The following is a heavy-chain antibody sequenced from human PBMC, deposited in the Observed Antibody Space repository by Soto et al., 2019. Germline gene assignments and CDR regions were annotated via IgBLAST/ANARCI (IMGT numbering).Heavy chain of an antibody. CDR2: ISDDGSNK. J-gene: IGHJ4*01. D-gene: IGHD3-22*01. V-gene: IGHV3-30*18. Sequence: QVQLVESGGGVVQPGRSLTLSCAASDFTFSSYGIHWVRQAPGKGLEWVAVISDDGSNKQYGDSVKGRLTMSRDNSKNTVHLQMSSLRVEDTAVYYCAKDTYYHDSSGYYVFDYWGQGTLVTVSS. CDR1: DFTFSSYG. CDR3: AKDTYYHDSSGYYVFDY.